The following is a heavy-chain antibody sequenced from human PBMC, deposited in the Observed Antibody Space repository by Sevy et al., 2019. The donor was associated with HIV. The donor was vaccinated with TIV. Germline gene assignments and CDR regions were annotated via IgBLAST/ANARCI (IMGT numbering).Heavy chain of an antibody. CDR3: AKDLAAADSGYFDY. CDR1: GFTFRSYG. Sequence: GGSLRLSCAASGFTFRSYGMHWVRQAPGKGPEWVAVIWYDGSNKYYADSVKGRFTISRDNSKNTLYLQMNSLRAEDTAVYYCAKDLAAADSGYFDYWGQGTLVTVSS. V-gene: IGHV3-33*06. J-gene: IGHJ4*02. D-gene: IGHD6-13*01. CDR2: IWYDGSNK.